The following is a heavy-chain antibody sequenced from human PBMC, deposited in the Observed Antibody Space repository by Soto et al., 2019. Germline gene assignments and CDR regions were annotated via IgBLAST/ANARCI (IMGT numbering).Heavy chain of an antibody. D-gene: IGHD3-16*01. CDR3: ARDWVGGMDV. V-gene: IGHV3-30-3*01. CDR1: GFTFSSYA. J-gene: IGHJ6*02. CDR2: ISYDGSNK. Sequence: QVQLVESGGGVVQPGRSLRLSCAASGFTFSSYAMHWVRQAPGKGLEWVAVISYDGSNKYYADSVKGRFTISRDNSKNTLYLQMNSLRAEDTAVYYCARDWVGGMDVWGQGTTVTVSS.